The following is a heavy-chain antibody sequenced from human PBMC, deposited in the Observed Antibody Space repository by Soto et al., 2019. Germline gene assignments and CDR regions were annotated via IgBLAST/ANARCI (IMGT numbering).Heavy chain of an antibody. CDR1: GYTFIDYF. CDR3: GTVGRLGAKGASPHGMDV. J-gene: IGHJ6*02. Sequence: EVQLVQSGAEVKKPGATVKISCKVSGYTFIDYFVHWVQQAPGKGLEGMGLVDPEDGETIYAEKFQGRGTITADTSTDTAYMELSSLRTEDTAVYYCGTVGRLGAKGASPHGMDVWGQGTTVTVSS. CDR2: VDPEDGET. D-gene: IGHD1-26*01. V-gene: IGHV1-69-2*01.